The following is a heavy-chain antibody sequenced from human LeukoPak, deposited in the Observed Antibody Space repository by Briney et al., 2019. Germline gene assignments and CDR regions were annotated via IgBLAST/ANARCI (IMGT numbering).Heavy chain of an antibody. D-gene: IGHD3-3*01. CDR1: GYTFTGYY. J-gene: IGHJ5*02. CDR3: ARGGIRFLNWFDP. Sequence: ASVKVSCKAFGYTFTGYYMHWVRQAPGQGLEWMGWINPNSRGTNYAQKFQGRVTMTRDTSISTAYMELSRLRSNDTAVYYCARGGIRFLNWFDPWGQGTLVTVSS. V-gene: IGHV1-2*02. CDR2: INPNSRGT.